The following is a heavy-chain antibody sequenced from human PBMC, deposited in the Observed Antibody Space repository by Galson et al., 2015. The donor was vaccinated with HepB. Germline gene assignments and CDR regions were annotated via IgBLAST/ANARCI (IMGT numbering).Heavy chain of an antibody. Sequence: LRLSCAASGFPFSNAWMNWVRQAPGKGLEWVGRIKSKTDGGTTDYAAPVKGRFTISRDDSKNTLYLQMNSLKTEDTAVYYCTTELTYYYGSGGDGPYNWFDPWGQGTLVTVSS. CDR2: IKSKTDGGTT. CDR3: TTELTYYYGSGGDGPYNWFDP. D-gene: IGHD3-10*01. CDR1: GFPFSNAW. J-gene: IGHJ5*02. V-gene: IGHV3-15*07.